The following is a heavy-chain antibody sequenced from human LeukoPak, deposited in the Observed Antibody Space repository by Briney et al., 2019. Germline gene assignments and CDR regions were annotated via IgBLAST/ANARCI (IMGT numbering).Heavy chain of an antibody. V-gene: IGHV1-2*02. CDR2: INPNSGDT. CDR1: VYSLTGYY. J-gene: IGHJ4*02. Sequence: ASVTVSCKASVYSLTGYYIHWVRQAPGQGPEWMGWINPNSGDTYYAQMFRDRVTMTRDTSITTAYMELSRMRSDDRAVYYCAREAHGSGTYYSDYWGQGTLVTVSS. CDR3: AREAHGSGTYYSDY. D-gene: IGHD3-10*01.